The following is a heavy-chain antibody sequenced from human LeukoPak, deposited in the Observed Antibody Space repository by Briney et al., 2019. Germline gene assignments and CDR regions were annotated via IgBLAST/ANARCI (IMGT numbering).Heavy chain of an antibody. CDR2: IKSQTDGGTT. CDR1: GFTFSNTW. CDR3: TTDLELYCSGGSCYSFEYYYYGMDV. D-gene: IGHD2-15*01. Sequence: GGSLRLSCAASGFTFSNTWMSWVRQAPGKGLEWVGRIKSQTDGGTTDYGAPVKGRFTISRDDSKNKPYLQMNSLKTEDTAVYYCTTDLELYCSGGSCYSFEYYYYGMDVWGQGTTVTVSS. J-gene: IGHJ6*02. V-gene: IGHV3-15*01.